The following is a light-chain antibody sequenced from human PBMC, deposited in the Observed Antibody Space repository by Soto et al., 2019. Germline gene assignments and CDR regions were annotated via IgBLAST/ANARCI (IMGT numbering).Light chain of an antibody. CDR1: QSVTSN. CDR3: QQYNKWPLT. Sequence: EIVMTQPPDTLSVSPGERGTLSCWASQSVTSNLAWYQKKPGQAPRLLIYGASSRATGVPARFSGSGSGTEFTLTISSLQSEDFAVYYCQQYNKWPLTFGQGTKVDIK. V-gene: IGKV3-15*01. CDR2: GAS. J-gene: IGKJ1*01.